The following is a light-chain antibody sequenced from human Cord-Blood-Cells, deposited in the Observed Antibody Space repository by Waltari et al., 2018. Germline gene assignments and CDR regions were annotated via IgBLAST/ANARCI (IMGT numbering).Light chain of an antibody. CDR2: GAT. V-gene: IGKV3-15*01. J-gene: IGKJ4*01. CDR3: QQYNNWPTLT. CDR1: QSVSRN. Sequence: EIVMPEAPASLSESPADRATLSCRDRQSVSRNLAWYQQKPGQAPRLLIYGATTRATGIPARFSGSGSGTEFTLTISSLQSEDFAVYYCQQYNNWPTLTFGGGTKVEIK.